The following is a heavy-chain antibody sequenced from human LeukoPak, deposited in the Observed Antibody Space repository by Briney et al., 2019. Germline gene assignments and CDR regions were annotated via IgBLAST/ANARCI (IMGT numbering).Heavy chain of an antibody. J-gene: IGHJ4*02. CDR1: GGSISSSSYY. V-gene: IGHV4-39*07. D-gene: IGHD5-24*01. CDR2: IYYSGST. Sequence: SETLSLTCTVSGGSISSSSYYWGWIRQPPGKGLEWIGNIYYSGSTYYNPSLKSRVTISVDTSKNQFSLKLSSVTAADTAVYYCARIGLVEMATMSFDYWGQGTLVTVSS. CDR3: ARIGLVEMATMSFDY.